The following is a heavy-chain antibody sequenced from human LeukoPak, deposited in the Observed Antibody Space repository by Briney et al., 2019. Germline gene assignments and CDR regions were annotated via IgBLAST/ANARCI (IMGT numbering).Heavy chain of an antibody. Sequence: PSGTLSLTCTVSGGSISSYYWSWIRQPPGKGLEWIGYIYYSGSTNYNPSLKSRVTISVDTSKNQFSLKLSSVTAADTAVYYCARLGISSSWYGNWFDPWGQGTLVTVSS. CDR2: IYYSGST. V-gene: IGHV4-59*08. CDR1: GGSISSYY. D-gene: IGHD6-13*01. CDR3: ARLGISSSWYGNWFDP. J-gene: IGHJ5*02.